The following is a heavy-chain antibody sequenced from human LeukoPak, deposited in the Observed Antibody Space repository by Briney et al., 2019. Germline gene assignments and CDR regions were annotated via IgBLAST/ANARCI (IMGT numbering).Heavy chain of an antibody. Sequence: GESLKISCNGSGYSFTSNWISWVRQMPGKGLEWMGRIDPSDSHTNYSPSFQGHVTISVDKSISTAYLQWSSLRASDTAMYYCARQGRGSYRRDFDYWGQGTLVTVSS. CDR3: ARQGRGSYRRDFDY. J-gene: IGHJ4*02. CDR2: IDPSDSHT. V-gene: IGHV5-10-1*01. CDR1: GYSFTSNW. D-gene: IGHD1-26*01.